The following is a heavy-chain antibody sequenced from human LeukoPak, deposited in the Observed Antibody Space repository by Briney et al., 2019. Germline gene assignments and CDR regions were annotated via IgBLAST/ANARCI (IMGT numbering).Heavy chain of an antibody. Sequence: SETLSLTCTVSGGSISSYYWSWIRQPPGKGLEWIGYIYYSGSTNYNPSLKSRVTISVDTSKNQFSLKLSSATAADTAVYYCARGHSYGYRVAFDIWGQGTMVTVSS. CDR2: IYYSGST. CDR3: ARGHSYGYRVAFDI. V-gene: IGHV4-59*01. D-gene: IGHD5-18*01. J-gene: IGHJ3*02. CDR1: GGSISSYY.